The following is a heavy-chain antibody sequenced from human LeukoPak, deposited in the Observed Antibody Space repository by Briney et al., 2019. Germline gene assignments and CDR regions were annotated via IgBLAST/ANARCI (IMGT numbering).Heavy chain of an antibody. CDR2: INPSGGST. Sequence: ASVKVSCKASGYTFTNFYMHWVRQAPGQGLEWMGLINPSGGSTSYAQKFQGRVAMTRDTSTSTVYMELSSQRSEDTAVYYCARAHSGSYPGYWGQGTLLTVSS. J-gene: IGHJ4*02. CDR1: GYTFTNFY. D-gene: IGHD1-26*01. V-gene: IGHV1-46*01. CDR3: ARAHSGSYPGY.